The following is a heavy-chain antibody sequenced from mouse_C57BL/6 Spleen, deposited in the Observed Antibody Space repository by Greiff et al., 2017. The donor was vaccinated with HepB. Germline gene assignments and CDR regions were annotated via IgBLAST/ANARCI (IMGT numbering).Heavy chain of an antibody. V-gene: IGHV1-15*01. Sequence: VKLVESGAELVRPGASVTLSCKASGYTFTDYEMHWVKQTPVHGLEWIGAIDPETGGTAYNQKFKGKAILTADKSSSTAYMELRSLTSEDSAVYYCTRSLLHYAMDYWGQGTSVTVSS. CDR1: GYTFTDYE. J-gene: IGHJ4*01. D-gene: IGHD2-10*01. CDR2: IDPETGGT. CDR3: TRSLLHYAMDY.